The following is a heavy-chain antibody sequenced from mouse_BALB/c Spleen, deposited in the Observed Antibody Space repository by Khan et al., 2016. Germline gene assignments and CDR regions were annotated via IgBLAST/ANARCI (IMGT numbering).Heavy chain of an antibody. Sequence: EVKLLESGGGLVQPGGSLKLSCTTSGFDFSRYWMSWVRQAPGRGLEWIGEINPDSSTINYTPSLKDKFLISRDNAKNTLYLQMSKVRSEATALCDWPRSWDVGFDYWGQGTTLTVSS. CDR3: PRSWDVGFDY. V-gene: IGHV4-1*02. CDR2: INPDSSTI. CDR1: GFDFSRYW. J-gene: IGHJ2*01. D-gene: IGHD4-1*01.